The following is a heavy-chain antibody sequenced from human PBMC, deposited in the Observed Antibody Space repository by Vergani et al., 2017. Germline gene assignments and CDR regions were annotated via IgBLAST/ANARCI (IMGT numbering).Heavy chain of an antibody. CDR1: GSTFSSYS. Sequence: VQLVESGGGLVKPGGSLRLSCAASGSTFSSYSMNWVRQAPGKGLEWVSSISSSSSYIYYADSVKGRFTISRDNAKNSLYLQMNSLRAEDTAVYYCAREAVTIFGVVPNWFDPWGRGTLVTVSS. J-gene: IGHJ5*02. CDR2: ISSSSSYI. CDR3: AREAVTIFGVVPNWFDP. D-gene: IGHD3-3*01. V-gene: IGHV3-21*01.